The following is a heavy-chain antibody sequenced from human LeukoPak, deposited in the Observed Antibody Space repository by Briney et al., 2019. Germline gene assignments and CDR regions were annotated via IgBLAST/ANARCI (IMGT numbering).Heavy chain of an antibody. CDR2: MYSVGST. J-gene: IGHJ4*02. D-gene: IGHD5-18*01. Sequence: GGSLRLSCVASGFTISANFMSWVRQAPGKGLEWVSIMYSVGSTFYADSVKGRFTISRGPSKNSLDLQMDSLRVDDTAVYYCARDLSGYSYGFGGDLWGQGTLVTVSS. CDR3: ARDLSGYSYGFGGDL. CDR1: GFTISANF. V-gene: IGHV3-66*01.